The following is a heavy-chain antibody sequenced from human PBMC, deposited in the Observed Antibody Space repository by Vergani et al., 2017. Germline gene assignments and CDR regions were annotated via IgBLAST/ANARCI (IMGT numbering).Heavy chain of an antibody. CDR1: GYTFGHFD. Sequence: QEQLLQSGGGVVQPGGSLRLSCIGSGYTFGHFDMYWVREAPGKGLAWVAFIRYDGSNPQYIDSVKGRFTISKDNSKDTLFLHMNGLRPEDTGTYFCAKKGGSLYYYGVDVWGQGTTITVSS. CDR2: IRYDGSNP. CDR3: AKKGGSLYYYGVDV. V-gene: IGHV3-30*02. D-gene: IGHD1-26*01. J-gene: IGHJ6*02.